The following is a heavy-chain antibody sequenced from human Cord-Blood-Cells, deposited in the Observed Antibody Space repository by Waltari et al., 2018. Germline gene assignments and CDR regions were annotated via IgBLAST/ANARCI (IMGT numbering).Heavy chain of an antibody. Sequence: QVQLQESGPGLVKPSETLSLTCTVSGGSISSYYWSWIRQPAGKGLEWVGRIYTSGSTNYHPSLKSRVTMSVDTSKNQFSLKLSSVTAADTAVYYCARDRGLSKEVTWYFDLWGRGTLVTVSS. CDR2: IYTSGST. CDR1: GGSISSYY. D-gene: IGHD3-10*01. J-gene: IGHJ2*01. CDR3: ARDRGLSKEVTWYFDL. V-gene: IGHV4-4*07.